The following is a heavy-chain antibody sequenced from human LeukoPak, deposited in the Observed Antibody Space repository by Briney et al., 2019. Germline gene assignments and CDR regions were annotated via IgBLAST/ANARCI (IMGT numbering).Heavy chain of an antibody. CDR3: ALTGIAVAGDYFDY. D-gene: IGHD6-19*01. V-gene: IGHV4-59*12. Sequence: PSETLSLTCTVSGGSISSYYWSWIRQPPGKGLEWIGYIYYSGSTNYNPSLKSRVTISVDTSKNQFSLKLSSVTAADTAVYYCALTGIAVAGDYFDYWGQGTLVTVSS. CDR1: GGSISSYY. CDR2: IYYSGST. J-gene: IGHJ4*02.